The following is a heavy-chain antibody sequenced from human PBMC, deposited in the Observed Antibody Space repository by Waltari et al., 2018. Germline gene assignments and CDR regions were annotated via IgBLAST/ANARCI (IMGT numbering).Heavy chain of an antibody. CDR3: VSDGYFGF. V-gene: IGHV1-2*02. CDR2: INPNSKST. Sequence: VQLVQSGAAVKKPGASVKVSCKAFGYTFSDYHMHWVRQAPGQGREWMRWINPNSKSTKYAQKFHRRVTLARDPSNNSVYMASSSMISDDTALYYSVSDGYFGFWGKGTLVTVAS. CDR1: GYTFSDYH. J-gene: IGHJ4*02.